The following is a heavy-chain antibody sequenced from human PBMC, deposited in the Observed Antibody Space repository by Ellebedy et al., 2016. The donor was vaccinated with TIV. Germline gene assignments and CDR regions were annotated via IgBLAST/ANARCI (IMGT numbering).Heavy chain of an antibody. CDR2: IRSKAYSGTT. CDR1: GLTFGDFA. Sequence: GGSLRLXCTASGLTFGDFAMSWFRQAPGKGLEWVGSIRSKAYSGTTEYAASVKGRFNISRDDSKSIAYLQMSSLKTEDTAMYYCTRDRPHRALYDRRGYYWHFDLWGRGTLVTVSS. D-gene: IGHD2-15*01. V-gene: IGHV3-49*03. CDR3: TRDRPHRALYDRRGYYWHFDL. J-gene: IGHJ2*01.